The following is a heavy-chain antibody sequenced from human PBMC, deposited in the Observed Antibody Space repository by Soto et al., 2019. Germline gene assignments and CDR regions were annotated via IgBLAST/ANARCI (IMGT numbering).Heavy chain of an antibody. CDR3: VSQRTTVITQVYFDY. Sequence: LSLTCTVSGGSVTNSSYYWGWIRQSPGKGLEWIGSVYYRGRSYSKSSVKSRVTISVDTSKNQFSLNLNSVTASDTAVYFCVSQRTTVITQVYFDYWGPGALVTVSS. J-gene: IGHJ4*02. D-gene: IGHD4-4*01. V-gene: IGHV4-39*01. CDR2: VYYRGRS. CDR1: GGSVTNSSYY.